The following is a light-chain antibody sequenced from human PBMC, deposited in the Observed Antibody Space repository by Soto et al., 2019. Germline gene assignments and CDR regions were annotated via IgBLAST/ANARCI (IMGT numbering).Light chain of an antibody. Sequence: DIQMTQSPSSLSASVGDRVTITCRASQSISSYLNWYQQKPGKAPKLLIYAASSLQIGVPSRFSGSGSWTDFTHTISSPQPEDFETYYCQKSDSTSITFGQGTLLEIK. CDR2: AAS. CDR3: QKSDSTSIT. CDR1: QSISSY. J-gene: IGKJ5*01. V-gene: IGKV1-39*01.